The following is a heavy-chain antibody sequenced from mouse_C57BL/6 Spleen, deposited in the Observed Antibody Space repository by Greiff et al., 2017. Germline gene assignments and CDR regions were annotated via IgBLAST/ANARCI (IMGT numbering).Heavy chain of an antibody. D-gene: IGHD2-3*01. V-gene: IGHV1-15*01. CDR3: ASYDPTCWFAY. Sequence: QVQLQQSGAELVRPGASVTLSCKASGYTFTDYEMHWVKQTPVHGLEWIGAIDPETGGTAYNQKFKGKALLTADKSSSTSYMELRCLTSEDSAFDCGASYDPTCWFAYWGQGTLVTVSA. CDR2: IDPETGGT. J-gene: IGHJ3*01. CDR1: GYTFTDYE.